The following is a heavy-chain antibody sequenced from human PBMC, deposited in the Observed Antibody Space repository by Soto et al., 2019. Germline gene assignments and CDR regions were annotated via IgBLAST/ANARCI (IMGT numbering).Heavy chain of an antibody. CDR2: ISGSGGST. CDR1: GSTFSSYA. J-gene: IGHJ4*02. CDR3: AKRERSSVWSGYSNFDY. D-gene: IGHD3-3*01. V-gene: IGHV3-23*01. Sequence: GGSLRLSCAASGSTFSSYAMSWVRQAPGKGMEWVSAISGSGGSTYYADSVKGRFTISRDNSKNALYLQMNSLRAEDTAVYYCAKRERSSVWSGYSNFDYWGQGTLVTVSS.